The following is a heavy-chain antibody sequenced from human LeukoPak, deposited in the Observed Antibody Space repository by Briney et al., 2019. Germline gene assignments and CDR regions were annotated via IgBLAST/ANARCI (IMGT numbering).Heavy chain of an antibody. D-gene: IGHD3-22*01. J-gene: IGHJ4*02. CDR1: GFTFRNYV. V-gene: IGHV3-30-3*01. CDR2: TSSDLNVK. CDR3: ARDRSSGYPGSFDY. Sequence: PGGSLRLSCAASGFTFRNYVIHWVRQAPGKGLEWVAVTSSDLNVKLYADSVKGRFTISRDNAKNSLYLQMDSLRDEDTAVYFCARDRSSGYPGSFDYWGQGILVTVSS.